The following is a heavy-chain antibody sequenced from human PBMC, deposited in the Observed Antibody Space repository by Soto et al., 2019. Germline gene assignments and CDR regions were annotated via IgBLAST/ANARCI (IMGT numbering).Heavy chain of an antibody. CDR1: GYSFTIYW. V-gene: IGHV5-10-1*01. D-gene: IGHD3-22*01. Sequence: GESLKIFCQGSGYSFTIYWISWVRQMPGKGLEWMGRIDPSDSYTNYRPSLQGNVTISADKSISTAYLQWSSLMASDTAMYYCAILSLGAYSCDGSTKRRYYWGQGTLVTVS. J-gene: IGHJ4*02. CDR2: IDPSDSYT. CDR3: AILSLGAYSCDGSTKRRYY.